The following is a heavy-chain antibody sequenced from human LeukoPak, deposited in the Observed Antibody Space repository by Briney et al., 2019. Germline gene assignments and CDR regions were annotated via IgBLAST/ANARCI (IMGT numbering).Heavy chain of an antibody. J-gene: IGHJ6*03. CDR3: AREARLVRHSHMDV. V-gene: IGHV4-4*07. Sequence: SETLSLTCTVSGGSISSYYWSWIRQPAGKGLEWIGRIYTSGSTNYNPSLKSRVTMSVDTSKNQFSLKLSSVTAADTAVYYCAREARLVRHSHMDVWGKGTTVTVSS. D-gene: IGHD6-6*01. CDR2: IYTSGST. CDR1: GGSISSYY.